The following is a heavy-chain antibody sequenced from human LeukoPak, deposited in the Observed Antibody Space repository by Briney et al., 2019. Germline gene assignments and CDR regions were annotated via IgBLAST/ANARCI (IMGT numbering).Heavy chain of an antibody. V-gene: IGHV5-51*01. CDR2: IYPGDSDT. Sequence: GESLKISCKGSGYSFTSYWIGWVRQMPGKGLEWMGIIYPGDSDTRYSPSFQGQVTISADKSISTAYLQWSSLKASDTAVYYCARLSVGTYYYDSSGYSLGDYWGQGTLVTVSS. CDR1: GYSFTSYW. D-gene: IGHD3-22*01. CDR3: ARLSVGTYYYDSSGYSLGDY. J-gene: IGHJ4*02.